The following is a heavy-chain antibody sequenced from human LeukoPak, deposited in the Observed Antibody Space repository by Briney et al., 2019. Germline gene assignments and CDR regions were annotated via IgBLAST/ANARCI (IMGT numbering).Heavy chain of an antibody. V-gene: IGHV3-7*01. D-gene: IGHD3-16*01. CDR2: IKHDGSET. J-gene: IGHJ3*02. Sequence: PGGSLRLSCAAAGFTYSVYWMGWVRQAPGKGLEWVADIKHDGSETYHVDFVKGRFTISRDNAESSSYLQMNSLRAEDTALYYCVRHYYDSSSWSFDMWGQGTMVTVSP. CDR1: GFTYSVYW. CDR3: VRHYYDSSSWSFDM.